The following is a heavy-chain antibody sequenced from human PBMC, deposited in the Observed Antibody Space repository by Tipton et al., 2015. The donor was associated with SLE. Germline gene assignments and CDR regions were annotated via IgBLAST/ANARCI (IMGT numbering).Heavy chain of an antibody. J-gene: IGHJ4*02. CDR3: AKDIGVGEAFDS. CDR2: IGWNGART. CDR1: GFTFDDFT. Sequence: SLRLSCVASGFTFDDFTMHWVRQAPGKGLEWVGLIGWNGARTDYADSVRGRITISRDNSKNSLHLQMTSLTTEDTALYYCAKDIGVGEAFDSWGQGTLVTVSS. D-gene: IGHD3-3*01. V-gene: IGHV3-43*01.